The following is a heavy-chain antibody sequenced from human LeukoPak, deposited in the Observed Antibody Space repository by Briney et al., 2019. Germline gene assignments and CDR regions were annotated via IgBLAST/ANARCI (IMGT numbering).Heavy chain of an antibody. D-gene: IGHD1-7*01. Sequence: ASVKVSCKASGGTFSSYAISWVRQAPGQGFEWMGGIIPIFGTANYAQKFQGRVTITADESTSTAYMELSSLRSEDTAVYYCARYWNYQGWFDPWGQGTLVTVSS. V-gene: IGHV1-69*13. CDR2: IIPIFGTA. CDR1: GGTFSSYA. J-gene: IGHJ5*02. CDR3: ARYWNYQGWFDP.